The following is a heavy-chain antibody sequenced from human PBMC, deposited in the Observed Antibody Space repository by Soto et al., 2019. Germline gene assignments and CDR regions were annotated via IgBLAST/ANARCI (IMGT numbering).Heavy chain of an antibody. J-gene: IGHJ5*02. D-gene: IGHD3-10*01. CDR2: IYHSGST. CDR1: GGSISSGGYS. CDR3: ARQTVVRPLSNWFDP. V-gene: IGHV4-30-2*01. Sequence: PSETLSLTCAVSGGSISSGGYSWSWIRQPPGKGLEWIGYIYHSGSTYYNPSLKSRVTISVDRSKNQFSLKLSSVTAADTAVYYCARQTVVRPLSNWFDPWGQGTLVTVSS.